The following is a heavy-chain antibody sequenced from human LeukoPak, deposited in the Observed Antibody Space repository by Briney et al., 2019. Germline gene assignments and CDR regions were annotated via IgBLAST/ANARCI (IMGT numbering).Heavy chain of an antibody. V-gene: IGHV3-23*01. CDR3: AKDPGSGWWVGDW. D-gene: IGHD6-19*01. CDR1: GFTFSSYA. CDR2: ISGSGGST. Sequence: PTGGSLRLSCAASGFTFSSYAMSWVRQAPGKGLEWVSAISGSGGSTYYADSVKGRFTISRDNSKNTLYLQMNSLRAEDTAVYYCAKDPGSGWWVGDWWGQGTLVTVSS. J-gene: IGHJ4*02.